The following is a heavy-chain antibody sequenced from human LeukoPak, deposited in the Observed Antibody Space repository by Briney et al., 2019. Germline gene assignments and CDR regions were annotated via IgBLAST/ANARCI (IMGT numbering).Heavy chain of an antibody. V-gene: IGHV1-18*04. CDR1: GYTFTSYG. CDR3: ARDQERGYSYGYLDY. Sequence: GASVKVSCKASGYTFTSYGISWVRQAPGQGLEWMGWISAYNGNTNYAQKLQGRVTMTTDTSTSTAYMELRSLRSDDTAVYYCARDQERGYSYGYLDYWGQGTLVTVPS. J-gene: IGHJ4*02. CDR2: ISAYNGNT. D-gene: IGHD5-18*01.